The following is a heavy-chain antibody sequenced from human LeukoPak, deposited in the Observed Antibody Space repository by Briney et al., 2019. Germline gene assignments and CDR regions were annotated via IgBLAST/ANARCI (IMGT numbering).Heavy chain of an antibody. Sequence: SETLSLTCTVSGGSISSSSYYWGWIRQPPGKGLEWIGSIYYSGSTNYNPSLKSRVTISVDTSKNQFSLKLSSVTAADTAVYYCAREGARPDDYYYYYVDVWGKGTTVTVSS. CDR2: IYYSGST. J-gene: IGHJ6*03. CDR3: AREGARPDDYYYYYVDV. D-gene: IGHD6-6*01. V-gene: IGHV4-39*02. CDR1: GGSISSSSYY.